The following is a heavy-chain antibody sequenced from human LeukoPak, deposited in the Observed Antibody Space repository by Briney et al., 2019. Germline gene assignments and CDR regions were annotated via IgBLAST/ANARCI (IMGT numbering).Heavy chain of an antibody. CDR3: ARGSMYHYYYYYMDV. CDR2: IIPIFGTA. CDR1: GGTFSSYA. D-gene: IGHD2-2*01. J-gene: IGHJ6*03. Sequence: GASVKVSCKASGGTFSSYAISWVRQAPGQGLEWVGGIIPIFGTANYAQKFQGRVTITADESTSTAYMELSSLRSEDTAVYYCARGSMYHYYYYYMDVWGKGTTVTVSS. V-gene: IGHV1-69*13.